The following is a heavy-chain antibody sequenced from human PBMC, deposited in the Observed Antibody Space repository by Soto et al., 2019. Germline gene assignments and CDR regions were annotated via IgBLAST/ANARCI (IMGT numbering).Heavy chain of an antibody. V-gene: IGHV3-23*01. D-gene: IGHD3-16*01. CDR2: ISGSGGST. CDR3: EKHPKVWPNAFDS. J-gene: IGHJ3*02. Sequence: GRSLRLSCAASGFTFSSYAMSWVRQAPGKGLEWVSAISGSGGSTYYADSVKGRFTISRDNSKNTLYLQMNSLRAEDTAVYYGEKHPKVWPNAFDSWGQGTMDTFSS. CDR1: GFTFSSYA.